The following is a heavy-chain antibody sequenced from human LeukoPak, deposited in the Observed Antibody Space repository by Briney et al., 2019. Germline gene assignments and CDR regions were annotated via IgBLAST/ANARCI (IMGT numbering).Heavy chain of an antibody. CDR1: GFTFSSYP. CDR3: AREGYYGSGSPPSLYFDY. CDR2: ISYDGSEK. D-gene: IGHD3-10*01. Sequence: PGGSLRLSCAASGFTFSSYPMHWVRQAPGKGLEWVAVISYDGSEKHYADPVKGRFTISRDNSKNTLYLQMNSLRPEDTAIYYCAREGYYGSGSPPSLYFDYWGQGTLVTVSS. V-gene: IGHV3-30-3*01. J-gene: IGHJ4*02.